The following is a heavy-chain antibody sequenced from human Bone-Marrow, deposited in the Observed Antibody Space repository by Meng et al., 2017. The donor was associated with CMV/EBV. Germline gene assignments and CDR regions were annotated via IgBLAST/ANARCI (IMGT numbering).Heavy chain of an antibody. V-gene: IGHV3-7*01. CDR2: IKQDGSEK. CDR3: ARDLTTSVLLWFGESVGVPSYPYGMDV. J-gene: IGHJ6*02. D-gene: IGHD3-10*01. CDR1: GFTFSSYW. Sequence: SCAASGFTFSSYWMSWVRQAPGKGLEWVANIKQDGSEKYYVDSVKGRFTISRDNAKNSLYLQMNSLRAEDTAVYYCARDLTTSVLLWFGESVGVPSYPYGMDVWGQGTTVTVSS.